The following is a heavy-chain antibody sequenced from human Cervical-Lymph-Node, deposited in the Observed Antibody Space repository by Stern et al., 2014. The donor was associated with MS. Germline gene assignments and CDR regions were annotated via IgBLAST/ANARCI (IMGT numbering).Heavy chain of an antibody. Sequence: VQLVESGAEVTKPGASVKVSCKASGGTFSKFPSSWVRQAPGQGLEWMGGIFPVFGTPTCAQEFRGSVTITADVSTSTVYMELSSLRSDDTAVYYCALSSETSDRWYSLGYDLWGQGTLVTVSS. V-gene: IGHV1-69*01. D-gene: IGHD6-13*01. CDR2: IFPVFGTP. J-gene: IGHJ5*02. CDR3: ALSSETSDRWYSLGYDL. CDR1: GGTFSKFP.